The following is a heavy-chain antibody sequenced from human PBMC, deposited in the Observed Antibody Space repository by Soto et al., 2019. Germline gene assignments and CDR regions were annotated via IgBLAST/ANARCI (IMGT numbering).Heavy chain of an antibody. CDR1: GFTFGDSY. D-gene: IGHD1-7*01. V-gene: IGHV3-11*05. CDR2: ISPGSRYP. CDR3: AKDSGRNSFDY. Sequence: GGSLRLSCAGSGFTFGDSYISWIRQAPGKGLEWLSYISPGSRYPAYADSVKGRFTISRDNSKNTLYLQMNSLRAEDTAVYYCAKDSGRNSFDYWGQGTLVTVSS. J-gene: IGHJ4*02.